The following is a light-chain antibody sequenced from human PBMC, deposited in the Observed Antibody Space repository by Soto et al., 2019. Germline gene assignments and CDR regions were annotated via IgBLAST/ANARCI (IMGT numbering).Light chain of an antibody. CDR1: QRVSSSY. CDR3: QQYGSSPFT. J-gene: IGKJ3*01. V-gene: IGKV3-20*01. Sequence: EIVLTQSPGTLSLSPGERGTLSWRASQRVSSSYLAWYQQKPGQAPRLLIYGTSSRATGIPDRFSGSGSGTDFTLTISKLEPEDFAVYSCQQYGSSPFTFGPGTKVDFK. CDR2: GTS.